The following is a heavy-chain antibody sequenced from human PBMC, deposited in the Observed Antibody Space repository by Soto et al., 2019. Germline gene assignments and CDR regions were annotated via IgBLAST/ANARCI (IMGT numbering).Heavy chain of an antibody. CDR1: GFAFSSSE. CDR2: ITGSGGAM. D-gene: IGHD3-9*01. CDR3: AKVSPFILGSPL. J-gene: IGHJ4*02. Sequence: GGSLRLSCTASGFAFSSSEMNWFRQAPGKGLEWVAYITGSGGAMFHADSVKGRFSISRDNAKNSLFLEMNSLTADDTGVYYCAKVSPFILGSPLWGQGTLVTVSS. V-gene: IGHV3-48*03.